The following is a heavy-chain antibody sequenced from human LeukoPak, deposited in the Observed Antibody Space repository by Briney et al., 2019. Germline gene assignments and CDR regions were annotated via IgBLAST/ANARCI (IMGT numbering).Heavy chain of an antibody. CDR1: GYTSTGYY. Sequence: ASVKVSCKASGYTSTGYYMHWVRQAPGQRLEWMGWINPNSGGTNYAQKFQGRVTMTRDTSISTAYMELSRLRSDDTAVYYCAITTVTSGSYFDYWGQGTLVTVSS. D-gene: IGHD4-17*01. CDR3: AITTVTSGSYFDY. V-gene: IGHV1-2*02. CDR2: INPNSGGT. J-gene: IGHJ4*02.